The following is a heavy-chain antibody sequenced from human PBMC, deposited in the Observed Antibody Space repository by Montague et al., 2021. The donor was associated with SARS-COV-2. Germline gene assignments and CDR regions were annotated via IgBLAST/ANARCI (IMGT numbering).Heavy chain of an antibody. Sequence: SETLSLTCTVSGGSISSSSYYWVWIRQPPGKGLEWIGSIYYSASSYYNPSLKIRVTISVATSKNQLSLKLISVTAAATAVYYCARDQGYNCNYYYYYGMDFWGQGTTVTVSS. CDR2: IYYSASS. D-gene: IGHD1-20*01. V-gene: IGHV4-39*07. J-gene: IGHJ6*02. CDR1: GGSISSSSYY. CDR3: ARDQGYNCNYYYYYGMDF.